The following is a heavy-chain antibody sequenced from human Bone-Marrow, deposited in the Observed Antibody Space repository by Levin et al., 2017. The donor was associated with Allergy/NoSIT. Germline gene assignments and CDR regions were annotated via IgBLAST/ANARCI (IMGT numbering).Heavy chain of an antibody. J-gene: IGHJ4*02. V-gene: IGHV3-30*03. Sequence: GESLKISCVGSGFTFSNHGIHWVRQAPGKGLEWGSVSSFDGNNEYSADSVKGRLTMSRDNSKNTVYLQIDSLRAEDTALYYCARAGGNYPHDFDSWGQGILVTVSS. D-gene: IGHD1-1*01. CDR3: ARAGGNYPHDFDS. CDR1: GFTFSNHG. CDR2: SSFDGNNE.